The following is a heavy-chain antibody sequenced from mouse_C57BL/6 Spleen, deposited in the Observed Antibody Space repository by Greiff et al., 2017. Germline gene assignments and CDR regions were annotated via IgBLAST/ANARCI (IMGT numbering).Heavy chain of an antibody. J-gene: IGHJ2*01. CDR2: IYPGSGST. Sequence: VQLQQSGAELVKPGASVKMSCKASGYTFTSYWITWVKQRPGQGLEWIGDIYPGSGSTNYNEKFKSKATLTVDTSSSTAYMQLSSLTSEDSAAYYCARKGSGSSYDYWGQGTTLTVSS. CDR1: GYTFTSYW. CDR3: ARKGSGSSYDY. D-gene: IGHD1-1*01. V-gene: IGHV1-55*01.